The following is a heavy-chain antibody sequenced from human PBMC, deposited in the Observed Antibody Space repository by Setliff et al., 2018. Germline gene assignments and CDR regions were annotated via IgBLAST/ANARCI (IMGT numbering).Heavy chain of an antibody. V-gene: IGHV4-61*02. CDR3: ARTGTYRYFDY. CDR2: IYTDGST. D-gene: IGHD1-1*01. Sequence: SETLSLTCTVSGDSISRAKYYWSWIRQSAGKGLECIGRIYTDGSTKYNPSLNSRVTLLIDTAQNQFSLRLTSVTAADTAVYYCARTGTYRYFDYWGQGALVTVSS. J-gene: IGHJ4*02. CDR1: GDSISRAKYY.